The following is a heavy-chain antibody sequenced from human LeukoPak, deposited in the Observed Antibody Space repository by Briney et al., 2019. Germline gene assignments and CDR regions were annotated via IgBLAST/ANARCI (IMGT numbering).Heavy chain of an antibody. CDR3: ARHSRSGSGGYENAFDI. CDR1: GGSISSSSYC. V-gene: IGHV4-39*01. J-gene: IGHJ3*02. D-gene: IGHD5-12*01. Sequence: SETLSLTCTVSGGSISSSSYCWDWIRQSPGKGLEWIGNIYSGGSTYYAPSLKSRVTISVDTSKNQFSLQLSCVTAADTAIYFCARHSRSGSGGYENAFDIWGQGTMVTVSS. CDR2: IYSGGST.